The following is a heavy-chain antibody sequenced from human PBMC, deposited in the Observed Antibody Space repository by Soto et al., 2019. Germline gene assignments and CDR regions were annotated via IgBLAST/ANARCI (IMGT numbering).Heavy chain of an antibody. D-gene: IGHD3-22*01. J-gene: IGHJ4*02. CDR3: AKVFYYYDSSGYYYFDY. CDR2: LSDGGGST. CDR1: GFTFSNYA. Sequence: GGSLRLSCAASGFTFSNYAMSWVRQAPGKGLEWVSGLSDGGGSTFYADSVKGWFTIPRDNAKNTLYLQMSSLRAEDTAVYYCAKVFYYYDSSGYYYFDYWGQGTLVTVSS. V-gene: IGHV3-23*01.